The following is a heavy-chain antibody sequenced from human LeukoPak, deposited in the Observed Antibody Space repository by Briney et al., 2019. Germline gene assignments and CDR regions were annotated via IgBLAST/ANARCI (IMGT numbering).Heavy chain of an antibody. CDR3: ARDLSPVVRASPMGY. Sequence: GGSLRLSCTASGFIFSGYGMHWVRQAPGKGLEWVALITYDGYYKYYSDSVKGRFTISSDTSKNTMYLQMNSLRAEDTAVYYCARDLSPVVRASPMGYWGQGTLVTVSS. CDR1: GFIFSGYG. CDR2: ITYDGYYK. J-gene: IGHJ4*02. D-gene: IGHD3-10*01. V-gene: IGHV3-30*03.